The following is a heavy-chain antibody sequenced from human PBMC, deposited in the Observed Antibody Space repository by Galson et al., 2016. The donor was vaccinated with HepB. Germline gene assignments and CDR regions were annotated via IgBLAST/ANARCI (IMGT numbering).Heavy chain of an antibody. Sequence: CTVSGGSISSGGYYWSWIRQHPGKGLEWIGYIYFSGSTYYTPSLRRRISISLDTSENQFSLKLSSVTAADTAVYYCASSGYSSSWYFSGFDPWGQGTLVTVSS. CDR3: ASSGYSSSWYFSGFDP. CDR2: IYFSGST. CDR1: GGSISSGGYY. V-gene: IGHV4-31*03. D-gene: IGHD6-13*01. J-gene: IGHJ5*02.